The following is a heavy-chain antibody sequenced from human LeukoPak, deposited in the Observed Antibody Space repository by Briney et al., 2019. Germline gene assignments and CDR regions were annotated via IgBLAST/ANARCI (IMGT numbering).Heavy chain of an antibody. CDR1: GASVSSSNYY. D-gene: IGHD5-12*01. Sequence: SETLSLTCTVSGASVSSSNYYWGWIRQPPGKGLVWIGNIYYSGSTYYNPSLKSRVSISVDTSKNQFSLKLSSVTAADTAVYYCAGDRHKLVDIVPSTLDYWGQGTLVTVSS. J-gene: IGHJ4*02. CDR2: IYYSGST. V-gene: IGHV4-39*07. CDR3: AGDRHKLVDIVPSTLDY.